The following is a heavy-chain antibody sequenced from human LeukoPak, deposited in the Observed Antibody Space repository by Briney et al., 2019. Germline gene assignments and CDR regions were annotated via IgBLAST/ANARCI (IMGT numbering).Heavy chain of an antibody. D-gene: IGHD1-1*01. CDR1: GGSISSGSYY. V-gene: IGHV4-61*02. Sequence: SETLSLTCTVSGGSISSGSYYWSWIRQPAGKGLEWIGRFYTSGSTNYNPSLKSRVTISVDTSKNQFSLKLSSVTAADTAVYYCARDFRELDYWGQGTLVTVSS. CDR2: FYTSGST. CDR3: ARDFRELDY. J-gene: IGHJ4*02.